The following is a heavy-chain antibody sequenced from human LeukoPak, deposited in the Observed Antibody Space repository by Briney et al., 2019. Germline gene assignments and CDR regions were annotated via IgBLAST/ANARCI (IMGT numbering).Heavy chain of an antibody. J-gene: IGHJ2*01. D-gene: IGHD5-12*01. CDR1: GGFISSYY. CDR3: ARRGAYSGNDLAWYFDL. CDR2: IYYSGST. Sequence: SEALSLTCTVSGGFISSYYWSWIRQPPGKGLEWIGYIYYSGSTSYNPSLKSRVTMSADTSKNQFSLRLSSVTAADTAVYYCARRGAYSGNDLAWYFDLWGRGTLVTVSS. V-gene: IGHV4-59*08.